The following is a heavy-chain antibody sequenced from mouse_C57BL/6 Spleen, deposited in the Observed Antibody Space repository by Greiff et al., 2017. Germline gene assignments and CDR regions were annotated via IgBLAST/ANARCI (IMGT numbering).Heavy chain of an antibody. CDR2: ISNFAYSI. V-gene: IGHV5-15*01. J-gene: IGHJ4*01. CDR1: GFTFSDYG. Sequence: EVKLVESGGGLVQPGGSLKLSCAASGFTFSDYGMSWVRQAPRKGPEWVAFISNFAYSIYYAATVTGRFTISRENAKNTLYLEMSSLRSEDTAMYDCARQRDDYEMDDWGQGTSVTVSS. CDR3: ARQRDDYEMDD. D-gene: IGHD3-3*01.